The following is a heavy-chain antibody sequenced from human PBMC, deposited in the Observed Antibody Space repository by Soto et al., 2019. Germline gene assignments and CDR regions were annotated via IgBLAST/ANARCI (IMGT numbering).Heavy chain of an antibody. V-gene: IGHV3-48*01. J-gene: IGHJ6*03. CDR3: ARGVDYGDYAYYYYYYMDV. Sequence: EVQLVESGGGLVQPGGSLRLSCAASGFTFSSYSMNWVRQAPGKGLEWVSYISSSSSTIYYADSVKGRFTISRDNAKNSLYLQMNSLRAEDTAVYYCARGVDYGDYAYYYYYYMDVWGKGTTVTVSS. CDR1: GFTFSSYS. D-gene: IGHD4-17*01. CDR2: ISSSSSTI.